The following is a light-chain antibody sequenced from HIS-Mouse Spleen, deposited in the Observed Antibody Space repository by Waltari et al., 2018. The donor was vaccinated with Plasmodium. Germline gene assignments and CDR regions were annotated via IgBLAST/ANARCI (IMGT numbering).Light chain of an antibody. CDR1: SSDVGGYNY. Sequence: QSALTQPASVSGSPGQSITISCTGTSSDVGGYNYVSWYQQHPGKAPKPMIYEVSNRPSGVANRVAGSKSGNTASRTISGLQAEDEADYYCSSYTSSSTLDVFGTGTKVTVL. CDR3: SSYTSSSTLDV. CDR2: EVS. J-gene: IGLJ1*01. V-gene: IGLV2-14*01.